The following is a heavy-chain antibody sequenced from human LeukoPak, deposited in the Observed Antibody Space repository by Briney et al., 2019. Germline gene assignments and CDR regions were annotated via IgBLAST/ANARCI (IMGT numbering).Heavy chain of an antibody. CDR1: GDSITSYY. Sequence: SETLSLTCTVSGDSITSYYWSWIRQPSGEGLEWIGYIFHTGNTNYNPSLKSRVSMSLDTSKSQISLRLNSVTAADTAVYYCAKHRFGEPRFDNWVQGSLVSVSS. D-gene: IGHD3-10*01. J-gene: IGHJ4*02. CDR2: IFHTGNT. CDR3: AKHRFGEPRFDN. V-gene: IGHV4-59*08.